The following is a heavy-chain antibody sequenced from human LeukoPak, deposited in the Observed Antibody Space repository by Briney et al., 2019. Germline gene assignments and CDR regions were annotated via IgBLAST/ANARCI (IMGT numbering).Heavy chain of an antibody. CDR2: IYYSGST. D-gene: IGHD2-2*01. CDR1: GGSISSYY. Sequence: KSSETLSLTCTVSGGSISSYYWSWIRQPPGKGLEWIGYIYYSGSTDYNPSLKSRVTISVDRSKNQFSLKLTSVTAADTAVYYCARVPRIVVVPAAPRRYNWFDPWGQGTLVTVSS. V-gene: IGHV4-59*01. CDR3: ARVPRIVVVPAAPRRYNWFDP. J-gene: IGHJ5*02.